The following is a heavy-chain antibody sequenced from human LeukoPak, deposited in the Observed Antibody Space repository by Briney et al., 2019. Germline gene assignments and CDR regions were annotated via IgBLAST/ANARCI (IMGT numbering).Heavy chain of an antibody. CDR2: IKQDGSEK. CDR1: GFTFSSYW. V-gene: IGHV3-7*01. CDR3: ARDGDGRSTSPFDY. Sequence: GGSLRLSCADSGFTFSSYWMSWVRQAPGKGPECVANIKQDGSEKYYVDSVKGRFTISRDNAKKSLYLQMNSLRAEDTAVYYCARDGDGRSTSPFDYWGQGALVTVSS. J-gene: IGHJ4*02. D-gene: IGHD1-14*01.